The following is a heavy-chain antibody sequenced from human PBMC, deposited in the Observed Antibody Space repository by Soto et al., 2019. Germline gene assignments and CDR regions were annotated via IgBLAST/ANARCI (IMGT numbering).Heavy chain of an antibody. J-gene: IGHJ3*02. V-gene: IGHV3-33*06. D-gene: IGHD3-10*01. Sequence: PGGSLRLSCAASGFTFSSYGMHWVRQAPGKGLEWVAVIWYDGSNKYYADSVKGRFTISRDNSKNTLYLQMNSLRAEDTAVYYCAKEGRALLLWFGDIQQEDAFDIWGQGTMVTVSS. CDR1: GFTFSSYG. CDR3: AKEGRALLLWFGDIQQEDAFDI. CDR2: IWYDGSNK.